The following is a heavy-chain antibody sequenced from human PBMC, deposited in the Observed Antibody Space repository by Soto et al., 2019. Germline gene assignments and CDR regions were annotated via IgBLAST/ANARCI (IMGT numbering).Heavy chain of an antibody. CDR3: ARMTNSAGGYGYGYTFHY. D-gene: IGHD5-18*01. CDR2: IDWDDDK. J-gene: IGHJ4*02. CDR1: GFSLTTNGMC. Sequence: SGPTLVNATQTLTLTCTFSGFSLTTNGMCVSWIRQPPGKALEWLALIDWDDDKYYSTSLKTRLTISKDTSKNQVVLTMTNMDPVDTATYYCARMTNSAGGYGYGYTFHYWGQGALVTVSS. V-gene: IGHV2-70*01.